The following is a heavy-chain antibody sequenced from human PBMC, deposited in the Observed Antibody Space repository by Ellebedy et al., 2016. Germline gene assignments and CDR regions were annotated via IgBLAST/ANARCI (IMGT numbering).Heavy chain of an antibody. J-gene: IGHJ4*02. CDR2: INHSGST. Sequence: GSLRLXXAVYGGSFSGYYWSWIRQPPGKGLEWIGEINHSGSTNYNPSLKSRVTISVDTSKNQFSLKLSSVTAADTAVYYCARGMVTWGQGTLVTVSS. D-gene: IGHD2-21*02. CDR3: ARGMVT. V-gene: IGHV4-34*01. CDR1: GGSFSGYY.